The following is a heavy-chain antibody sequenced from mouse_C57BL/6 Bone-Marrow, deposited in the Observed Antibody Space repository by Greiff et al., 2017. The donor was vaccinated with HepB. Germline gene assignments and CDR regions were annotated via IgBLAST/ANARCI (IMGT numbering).Heavy chain of an antibody. CDR3: ARRITKGYYYAMDY. CDR1: GYAFSSSW. Sequence: VQLQQSGPELVKPGASVKISCKASGYAFSSSWMNWVKQRPGKGLEWIGRIYPGDGDTNYNGKFKGKATLTADKSSSTAYMQLSSLTYEDSAVYFCARRITKGYYYAMDYWGQGTSVTVSS. D-gene: IGHD2-4*01. J-gene: IGHJ4*01. V-gene: IGHV1-82*01. CDR2: IYPGDGDT.